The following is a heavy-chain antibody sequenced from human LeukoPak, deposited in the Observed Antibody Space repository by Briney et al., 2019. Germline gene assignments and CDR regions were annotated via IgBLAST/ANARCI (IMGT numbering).Heavy chain of an antibody. CDR3: ARDRGWGSSSWYGVFDY. V-gene: IGHV1-46*01. CDR1: GYTFTSYY. Sequence: ASVKVSCKASGYTFTSYYMHWVRQAPGQGLEWMGIFNPSGGSTSYAQKFQGRVTMTRDTSTSTVYMELSSLRSEDTAVYYCARDRGWGSSSWYGVFDYWGQGTLVTVSS. D-gene: IGHD6-13*01. CDR2: FNPSGGST. J-gene: IGHJ4*02.